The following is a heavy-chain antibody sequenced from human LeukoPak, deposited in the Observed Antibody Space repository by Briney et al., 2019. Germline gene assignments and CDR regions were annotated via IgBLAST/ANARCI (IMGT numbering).Heavy chain of an antibody. D-gene: IGHD6-19*01. Sequence: GGSLRLSCAASGFTFSSYGMHWVRQAPGKGLEWVAVISYDGSNKYYADSVKGRFTISRDNSKNTLYLQMNSLRAGDTAVYYCAKDTLGAVAAIDYWGQGTLVTVSS. CDR1: GFTFSSYG. J-gene: IGHJ4*02. CDR3: AKDTLGAVAAIDY. V-gene: IGHV3-30*18. CDR2: ISYDGSNK.